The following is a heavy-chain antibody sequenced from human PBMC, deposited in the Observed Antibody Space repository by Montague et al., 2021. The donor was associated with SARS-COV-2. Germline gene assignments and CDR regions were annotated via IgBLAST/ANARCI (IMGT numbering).Heavy chain of an antibody. CDR3: ARDLVAGGMDV. CDR2: IYYSGST. CDR1: GGSISSYY. Sequence: SETLSLTCTVSGGSISSYYWSWIRQPPGKGLEWIGYIYYSGSTNXNPSLKSRVTISVDTSENQFSLKLSSVTAADTAVYYCARDLVAGGMDVWGQGTTVTVSS. J-gene: IGHJ6*02. V-gene: IGHV4-59*01. D-gene: IGHD2-8*02.